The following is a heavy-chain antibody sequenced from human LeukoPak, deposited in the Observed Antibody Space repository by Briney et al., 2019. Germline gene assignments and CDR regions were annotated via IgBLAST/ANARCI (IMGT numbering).Heavy chain of an antibody. CDR2: INPSGGST. CDR3: ARDRQILDILTGFYYYYYMDV. V-gene: IGHV1-46*01. J-gene: IGHJ6*03. Sequence: ASVKVSCKTSGDTCTSDYMHWVRQAPGQGLEWMGIINPSGGSTSYAQKFQGRVTMTRDMSTSTVYMELSSLRSEDTAVYYCARDRQILDILTGFYYYYYMDVWGKGTTVTVSS. CDR1: GDTCTSDY. D-gene: IGHD3-9*01.